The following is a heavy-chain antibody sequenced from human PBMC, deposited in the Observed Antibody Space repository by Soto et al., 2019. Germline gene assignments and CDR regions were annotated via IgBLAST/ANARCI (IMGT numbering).Heavy chain of an antibody. D-gene: IGHD6-19*01. CDR1: GGSISSSNW. CDR3: ARGGAVAGTVYYYYYGMDV. V-gene: IGHV4-4*02. Sequence: SETLSLTCAVSGGSISSSNWLSWVRQPPGKGLEWIGEIYHSGSTNYNPSLKSRVTISVDKSKNQFSLKLSSVTAADTAVYYCARGGAVAGTVYYYYYGMDVWGQGTTVTVSS. CDR2: IYHSGST. J-gene: IGHJ6*02.